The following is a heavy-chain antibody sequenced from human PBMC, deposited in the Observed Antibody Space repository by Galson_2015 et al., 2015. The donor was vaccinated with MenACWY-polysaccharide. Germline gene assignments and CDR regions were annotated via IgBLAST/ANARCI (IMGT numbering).Heavy chain of an antibody. J-gene: IGHJ5*02. V-gene: IGHV1-8*01. Sequence: SVKVSCKASGYTFTSYDINWVRQAPGQGLEWMGWMNPNSGNTGYAQKFQGRVTMTRNTSISTAYMELSSLRSEDTAVYYCARGNLSYCVGDCYLYNWFDPWGQGTLVTVSS. CDR2: MNPNSGNT. D-gene: IGHD2-21*02. CDR3: ARGNLSYCVGDCYLYNWFDP. CDR1: GYTFTSYD.